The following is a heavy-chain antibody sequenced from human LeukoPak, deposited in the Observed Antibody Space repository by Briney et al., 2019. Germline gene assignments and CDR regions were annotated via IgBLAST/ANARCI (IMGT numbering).Heavy chain of an antibody. CDR1: GGSISSYY. D-gene: IGHD5-18*01. Sequence: PSETLSLTCTVSGGSISSYYWSWIRQPPGKGLEWIGYIYYSGSTNYNPSLKSRVTISVDTSKNQFSLKLSSVTAADTAVYYCARSDTAMATPDYWGQGTLVTASS. CDR2: IYYSGST. V-gene: IGHV4-59*01. J-gene: IGHJ4*02. CDR3: ARSDTAMATPDY.